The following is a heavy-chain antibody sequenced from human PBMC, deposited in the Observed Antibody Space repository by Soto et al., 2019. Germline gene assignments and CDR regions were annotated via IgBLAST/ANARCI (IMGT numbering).Heavy chain of an antibody. CDR2: ISYDGSNK. Sequence: PGGSLRLSCAASGFTFSSYAMHWVRQAPGKGLEWVAVISYDGSNKYYADSVKGRFTISRDNSKNTLYLQMNSLRAEDTAVYYCARDRKDYYYGMDVWGQGTTVTVPS. J-gene: IGHJ6*02. V-gene: IGHV3-30-3*01. D-gene: IGHD2-15*01. CDR1: GFTFSSYA. CDR3: ARDRKDYYYGMDV.